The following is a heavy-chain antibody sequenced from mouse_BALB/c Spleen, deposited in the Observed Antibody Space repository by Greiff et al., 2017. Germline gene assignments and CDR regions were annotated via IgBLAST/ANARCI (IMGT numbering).Heavy chain of an antibody. Sequence: EVKLQESGGGLVQPGGSLKLSCAASGFTFSSYTMSWVRQTPEKRLEWVAYISNGGGSTYYPDTVKGRFTISRDNAKNTLYLQMSSLKSEDTAMYYCARQDYGFDYWGQGTTLTVSS. CDR2: ISNGGGST. CDR1: GFTFSSYT. D-gene: IGHD1-1*01. V-gene: IGHV5-12-2*01. J-gene: IGHJ2*01. CDR3: ARQDYGFDY.